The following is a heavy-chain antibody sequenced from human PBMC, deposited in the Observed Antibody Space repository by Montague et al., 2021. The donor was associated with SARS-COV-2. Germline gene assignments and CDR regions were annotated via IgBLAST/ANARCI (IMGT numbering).Heavy chain of an antibody. Sequence: SETLSLTCTVSGGSISSDNWWTWVRQPPGKGLEWIGDIFHSGTTNYNPSLNSRLTISVDKSKNQISLKLISVTAADTAMYYCALPLGGARFDPWGQGTLVTVSS. V-gene: IGHV4-4*02. CDR2: IFHSGTT. J-gene: IGHJ5*02. CDR1: GGSISSDNW. D-gene: IGHD3-16*01. CDR3: ALPLGGARFDP.